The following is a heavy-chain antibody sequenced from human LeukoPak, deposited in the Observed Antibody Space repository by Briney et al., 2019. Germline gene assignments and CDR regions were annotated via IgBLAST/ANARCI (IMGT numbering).Heavy chain of an antibody. CDR3: AELGITMIGGV. V-gene: IGHV3-13*01. CDR1: GFTFSSYD. D-gene: IGHD3-10*02. Sequence: PGGSLRLSCAASGFTFSSYDMHWVRQATGKGLEWVSAIGTAGDTYYAGSVKGRFTISRDNAKNSLYLQMNSLRAEDTAVYYCAELGITMIGGVWGKGTTVTISS. CDR2: IGTAGDT. J-gene: IGHJ6*04.